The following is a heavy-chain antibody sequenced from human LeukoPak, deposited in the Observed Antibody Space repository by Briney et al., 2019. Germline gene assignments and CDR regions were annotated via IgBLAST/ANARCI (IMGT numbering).Heavy chain of an antibody. V-gene: IGHV3-9*01. Sequence: GGSLRLSCAASGFTFDDYAMHWVRQAPGKGLEWVSGISWNSGSIGYADSVKGRFTISRDNSKNTLYLQMNSLRAEDTAAYYCAVVLPTSIPNWFDPWGQGTLVTVSS. D-gene: IGHD2-2*01. J-gene: IGHJ5*02. CDR3: AVVLPTSIPNWFDP. CDR1: GFTFDDYA. CDR2: ISWNSGSI.